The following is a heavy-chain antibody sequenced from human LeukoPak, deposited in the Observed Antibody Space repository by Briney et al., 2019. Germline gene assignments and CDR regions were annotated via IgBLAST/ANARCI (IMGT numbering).Heavy chain of an antibody. D-gene: IGHD3-3*01. CDR2: INWNGGST. CDR3: ARGYDFWSGYLTPIWDY. Sequence: GGSLRLSCAASGFTFDDYGMSWVRQAPGKGLEWVSGINWNGGSTGYADSVKGRFTISRDNAKNSLYLQMNSLRAEDTALYYCARGYDFWSGYLTPIWDYWGQGTLVTVSS. J-gene: IGHJ4*02. V-gene: IGHV3-20*04. CDR1: GFTFDDYG.